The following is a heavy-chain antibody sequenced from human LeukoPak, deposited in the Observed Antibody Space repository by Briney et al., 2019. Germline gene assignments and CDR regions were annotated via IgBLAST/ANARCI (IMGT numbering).Heavy chain of an antibody. CDR2: IYHSGTT. CDR1: GYSITSSSW. D-gene: IGHD3-22*01. V-gene: IGHV4-28*01. Sequence: SETLSLTCAVSGYSITSSSWWGWIRQPPGKGLEWIGYIYHSGTTYYNPSLQSRVTMSVDTSKNQFSLKLSSVTAVDTAVYYCASGKSMYYYDSSGYPSPLQHWGQGTLVTVSS. J-gene: IGHJ1*01. CDR3: ASGKSMYYYDSSGYPSPLQH.